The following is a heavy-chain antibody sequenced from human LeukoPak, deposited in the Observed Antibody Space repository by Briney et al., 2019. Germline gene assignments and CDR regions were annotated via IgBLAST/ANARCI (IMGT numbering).Heavy chain of an antibody. V-gene: IGHV5-10-1*01. CDR3: ARGDILTGYYWVY. Sequence: GESLRISCKGSGYSFTSYWISWVRQMPGKGLEWMGRVDPSDSYTNYSPSFQGHVTISADKSISTAYLRWNSLNASDTAMYYCARGDILTGYYWVYWGQGTLVTVSS. CDR1: GYSFTSYW. J-gene: IGHJ4*02. CDR2: VDPSDSYT. D-gene: IGHD3-9*01.